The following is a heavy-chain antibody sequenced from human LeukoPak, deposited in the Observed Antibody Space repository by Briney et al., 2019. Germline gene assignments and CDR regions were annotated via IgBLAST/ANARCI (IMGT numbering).Heavy chain of an antibody. CDR1: GGSFSGYY. J-gene: IGHJ3*02. CDR3: ARGGAPPEFVVVTAGYAFDI. D-gene: IGHD2-21*02. CDR2: IYYSGST. Sequence: SETLSLTCAVYGGSFSGYYWSWIRQPPGKGLEWIGYIYYSGSTNYNPSLKSRVTISVDTSKNQFSLKLSSVTAADTAVYYCARGGAPPEFVVVTAGYAFDIWGQGTMVTVSS. V-gene: IGHV4-59*01.